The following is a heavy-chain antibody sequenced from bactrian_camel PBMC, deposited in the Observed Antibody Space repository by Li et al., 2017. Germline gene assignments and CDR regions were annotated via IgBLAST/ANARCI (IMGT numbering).Heavy chain of an antibody. D-gene: IGHD3*01. Sequence: HVQLVESGGGSVQAGGSLKLSCAASLNPTSDYCLGWFRQAPGKEREGVATSVSGGVTNYTDSVKGRFTISRDDAKDTLYLQMNNLKPEDTGIYYCAADSPAFGVGGDCPLYPLFGFWGQGTQVTVS. CDR2: SVSGGVT. CDR1: LNPTSDYC. CDR3: AADSPAFGVGGDCPLYPLFGF. V-gene: IGHV3S53*01. J-gene: IGHJ6*01.